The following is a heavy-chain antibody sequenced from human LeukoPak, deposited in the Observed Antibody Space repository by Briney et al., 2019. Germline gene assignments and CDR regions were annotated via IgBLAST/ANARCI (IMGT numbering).Heavy chain of an antibody. D-gene: IGHD3-3*01. J-gene: IGHJ4*02. Sequence: QPGGPLRLSCAASGFTFSDHYMDWVRQAPGKGLEWVGRTRNKANSYTTEYAASVKGRFTISRDDSKNSLYLQMNSLKTEDTAVYYCASPPIYDFWSGYYLHCGQGTLVTVSS. CDR2: TRNKANSYTT. V-gene: IGHV3-72*01. CDR3: ASPPIYDFWSGYYLH. CDR1: GFTFSDHY.